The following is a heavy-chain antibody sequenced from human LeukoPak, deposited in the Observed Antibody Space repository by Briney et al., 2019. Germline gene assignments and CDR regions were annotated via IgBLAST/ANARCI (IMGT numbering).Heavy chain of an antibody. CDR2: ISAYNGNT. D-gene: IGHD2-2*01. Sequence: APVKVSCKASGYTFTSYGISWVRQAPGQGLEWMGWISAYNGNTNYAQKLQGRVTMTTDTSTSTAYMELRSLRSDDTAVYYCARDATPYCSSTSCYSPFYYYYYYMDVWGKGTTVTVSS. CDR3: ARDATPYCSSTSCYSPFYYYYYYMDV. J-gene: IGHJ6*03. CDR1: GYTFTSYG. V-gene: IGHV1-18*01.